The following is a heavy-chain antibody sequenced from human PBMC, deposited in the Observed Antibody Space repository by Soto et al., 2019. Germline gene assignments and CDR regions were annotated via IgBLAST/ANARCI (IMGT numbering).Heavy chain of an antibody. J-gene: IGHJ4*02. D-gene: IGHD5-18*01. Sequence: GASVKVSCKASGYTFTSYGISWVRQAPGQGLEWMGWISPLFGTAKYAQRLQDRVTITADESTNTAYMELSSLRSEDTAVYFCASGIQLWLRRINNGYSGWGQGTLVTSPQ. CDR2: ISPLFGTA. CDR3: ASGIQLWLRRINNGYSG. V-gene: IGHV1-69*13. CDR1: GYTFTSYG.